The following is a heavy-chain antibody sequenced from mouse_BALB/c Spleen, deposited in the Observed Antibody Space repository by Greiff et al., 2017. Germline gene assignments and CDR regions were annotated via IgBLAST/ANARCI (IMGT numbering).Heavy chain of an antibody. V-gene: IGHV1-80*01. CDR1: GYAFSSYW. J-gene: IGHJ4*01. CDR3: ARYPNYGKGDYAMYY. CDR2: IYPGDGDT. D-gene: IGHD2-1*01. Sequence: VHLVESGAELVRPGSSVKISCKASGYAFSSYWMNWVKQRPGQGLEWIGQIYPGDGDTNYNGKFKGKATLTADKSSSTAYMQLSSLTSEDSAVYFCARYPNYGKGDYAMYYWGQGTSVTVSS.